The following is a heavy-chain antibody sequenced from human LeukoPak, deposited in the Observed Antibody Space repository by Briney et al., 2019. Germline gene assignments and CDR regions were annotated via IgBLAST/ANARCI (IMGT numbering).Heavy chain of an antibody. CDR2: ISAYNGNT. Sequence: ASVKVSCKASGYTFTNYGISWVRQAPGQGLEWMGWISAYNGNTNYAQKLQGRVTMTTDTSTSTAYMELSSLRSEDTAVYYCARALTMVRGVSHYYYYYMDVWGKGTTVTISS. V-gene: IGHV1-18*01. J-gene: IGHJ6*03. CDR1: GYTFTNYG. D-gene: IGHD3-10*01. CDR3: ARALTMVRGVSHYYYYYMDV.